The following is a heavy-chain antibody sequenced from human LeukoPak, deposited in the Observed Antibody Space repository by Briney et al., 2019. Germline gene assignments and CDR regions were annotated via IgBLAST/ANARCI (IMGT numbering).Heavy chain of an antibody. CDR1: GFTFTSSA. D-gene: IGHD1-1*01. V-gene: IGHV1-58*02. J-gene: IGHJ4*02. CDR3: AAFQNGHPPPHY. CDR2: IFVGSGNT. Sequence: SVTVSCTASGFTFTSSAMQWVRQARGQGGEGIGWIFVGSGNTNYAQNFQERVTITRDMSTSTAYMELSSLRSEDTAVYYCAAFQNGHPPPHYWGQGTLVTVSS.